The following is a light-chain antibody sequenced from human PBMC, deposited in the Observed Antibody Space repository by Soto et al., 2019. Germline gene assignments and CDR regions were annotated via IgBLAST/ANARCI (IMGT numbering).Light chain of an antibody. CDR2: DAS. J-gene: IGKJ1*01. Sequence: DIQMTQSPSSLSASVVDRVTITCRASQSISSYLNWYQHKPGKAPKFLIYDASSLESGVPSRFSGSGSGTEFTLTISSLQPDDFATYYCQHYNSYSEAFGQGTKVDI. CDR1: QSISSY. V-gene: IGKV1-5*01. CDR3: QHYNSYSEA.